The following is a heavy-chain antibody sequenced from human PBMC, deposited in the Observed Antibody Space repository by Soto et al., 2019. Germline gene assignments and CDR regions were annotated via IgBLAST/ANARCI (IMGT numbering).Heavy chain of an antibody. CDR1: GYTFTSYG. Sequence: QVQLVQSGAEVKKPGASVKVSCKASGYTFTSYGISWVRQAPGQGLEWMGWISTYNGNTNYAQKLQGRVTMTTDTSTSTAVMELRSLRSDDTAVYYCARPYYDFWSGYFDYYYYYMDVWGKGTTVTVSS. J-gene: IGHJ6*03. V-gene: IGHV1-18*01. CDR2: ISTYNGNT. CDR3: ARPYYDFWSGYFDYYYYYMDV. D-gene: IGHD3-3*01.